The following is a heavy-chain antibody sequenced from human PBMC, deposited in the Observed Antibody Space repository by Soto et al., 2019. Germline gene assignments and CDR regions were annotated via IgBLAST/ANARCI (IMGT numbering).Heavy chain of an antibody. CDR1: GFTVSSNY. J-gene: IGHJ6*02. D-gene: IGHD6-13*01. Sequence: SLRLSCAASGFTVSSNYMSWVRQAPGKGLEWVSVIYSGGSTYYADSVKGRFTISRDNSKNTLYLQMNSLRAEDTAVYYCASTDSSSYGMDVWGQGTTVTVSS. CDR2: IYSGGST. CDR3: ASTDSSSYGMDV. V-gene: IGHV3-53*01.